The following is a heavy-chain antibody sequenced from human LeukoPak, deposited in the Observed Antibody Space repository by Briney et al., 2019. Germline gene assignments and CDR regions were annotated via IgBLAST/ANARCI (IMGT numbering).Heavy chain of an antibody. V-gene: IGHV4-61*01. CDR1: GVSISSGSNY. Sequence: SETLSLTCRVSGVSISSGSNYWSWIRQPPGKGLEWIGYIYYSGSTNYNPSLKSRVTISVDTSKNQFSLKLSSVTAADTAVYCCARSRPPYYDFWSGYGSAFDIWGQGTMVTVSS. D-gene: IGHD3-3*01. CDR3: ARSRPPYYDFWSGYGSAFDI. CDR2: IYYSGST. J-gene: IGHJ3*02.